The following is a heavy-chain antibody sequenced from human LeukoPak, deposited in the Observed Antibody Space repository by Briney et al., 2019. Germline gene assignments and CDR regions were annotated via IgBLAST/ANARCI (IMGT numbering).Heavy chain of an antibody. CDR1: GGSFSGYY. V-gene: IGHV4-34*01. Sequence: SETLSLTCAVYGGSFSGYYWSWIRQPPGKGLEWIGEINHSGSTNYNPSLKSRVTISVDTSKNQFSPKLSSVTAADTAVYYCARARGRITIFGVVMFDYWGQGTLVTVSS. CDR3: ARARGRITIFGVVMFDY. CDR2: INHSGST. J-gene: IGHJ4*02. D-gene: IGHD3-3*01.